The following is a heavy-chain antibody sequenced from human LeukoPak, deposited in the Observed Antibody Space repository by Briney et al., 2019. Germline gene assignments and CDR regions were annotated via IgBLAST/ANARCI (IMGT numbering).Heavy chain of an antibody. CDR3: AKDMRRKIVAVSHMDV. V-gene: IGHV3-43*01. D-gene: IGHD2-15*01. CDR1: GFTFEGYT. J-gene: IGHJ6*03. CDR2: ISWNGGTT. Sequence: AGGSLRLSCAASGFTFEGYTLHWVRQVPGQGLEWVSLISWNGGTTYYADSVKGRFTISRDNSKNSLYLQMNSLRTEDTALYYCAKDMRRKIVAVSHMDVWGKGTTVTVSS.